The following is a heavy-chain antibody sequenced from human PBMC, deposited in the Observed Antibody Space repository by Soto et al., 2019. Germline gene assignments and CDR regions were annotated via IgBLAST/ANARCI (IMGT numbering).Heavy chain of an antibody. J-gene: IGHJ4*02. CDR2: ISYDGSNK. D-gene: IGHD3-22*01. V-gene: IGHV3-30*18. Sequence: GGSLRLSCAASGLTFSSYGMHWVRQAPGKGLEWVAVISYDGSNKYYADSVKGRFTISRDNSTNTLYLQMTSLSAEDTAVYYCSKDITMIVLVITTSEFDYWGQGTLVTVSS. CDR3: SKDITMIVLVITTSEFDY. CDR1: GLTFSSYG.